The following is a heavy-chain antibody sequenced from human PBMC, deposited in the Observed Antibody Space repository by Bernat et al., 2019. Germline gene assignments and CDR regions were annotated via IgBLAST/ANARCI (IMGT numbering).Heavy chain of an antibody. CDR3: ARASGTFDF. CDR1: GFTFSTYG. V-gene: IGHV3-33*01. CDR2: IWYDGSNK. Sequence: QVQLVESGGGVVQPGRSLRLSCAASGFTFSTYGMHWVRQAPGKGLEWVAVIWYDGSNKYYADSVRGRFTISRDNSKNTLYLQVNSLSAEDTAVYYCARASGTFDFWGRGALVTVSS. D-gene: IGHD3-3*01. J-gene: IGHJ4*02.